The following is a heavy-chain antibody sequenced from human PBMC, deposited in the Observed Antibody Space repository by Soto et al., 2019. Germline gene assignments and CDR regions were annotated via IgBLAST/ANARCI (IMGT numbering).Heavy chain of an antibody. Sequence: SETLSLTCAVYGGSFSGYYWSWIRQPPGKGLEWIGEINHSGSTNYNPSLKSRVTISVDTSKNQFSLKLSSVTAADTAVYYCASSTFYSGSYTWFDPWGQGTLVTVSS. J-gene: IGHJ5*02. CDR1: GGSFSGYY. CDR3: ASSTFYSGSYTWFDP. D-gene: IGHD1-26*01. CDR2: INHSGST. V-gene: IGHV4-34*01.